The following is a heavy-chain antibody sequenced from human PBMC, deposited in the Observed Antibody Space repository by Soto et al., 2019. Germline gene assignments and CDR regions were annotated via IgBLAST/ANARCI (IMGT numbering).Heavy chain of an antibody. V-gene: IGHV3-74*01. CDR2: INSDGSST. J-gene: IGHJ4*02. CDR1: GFTFSSYW. CDR3: AREYSSSRYFDY. D-gene: IGHD6-13*01. Sequence: EVQLVESGGGLVQSGGSVRLSCAASGFTFSSYWMHWVRQAPGKGLVWVSRINSDGSSTSYADSVKGRFTISRDNAKNTLYLQMNSLRVEDTAVYYCAREYSSSRYFDYWGQVTLVTVSS.